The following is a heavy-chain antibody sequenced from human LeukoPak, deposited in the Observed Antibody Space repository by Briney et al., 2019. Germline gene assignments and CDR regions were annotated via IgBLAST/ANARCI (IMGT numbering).Heavy chain of an antibody. CDR3: TRIRVGAHQLEY. CDR2: INDAGRDI. Sequence: GGSLRLSCAASGFTFSNYWMNWVRQAPGQGLGWLSCINDAGRDISYADSVKGRFTSSRDNAKNTLYLQMNSLRAEDTAVYYCTRIRVGAHQLEYWGQGTLVTVSS. D-gene: IGHD1-26*01. V-gene: IGHV3-74*01. J-gene: IGHJ4*02. CDR1: GFTFSNYW.